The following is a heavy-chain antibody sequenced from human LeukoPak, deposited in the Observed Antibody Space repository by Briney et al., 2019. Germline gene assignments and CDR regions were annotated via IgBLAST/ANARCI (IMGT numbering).Heavy chain of an antibody. Sequence: PGGSLRLSCAASGFTFSSYAMSWVRQAPGKGLEWVSAISGSGGSTYYADSVKGRFTISRDNSKNTLYLQMNSLRAEDTAVYYCAKQGDIVVVPAAPEGHFDYWGQGTLVTVSS. CDR1: GFTFSSYA. CDR3: AKQGDIVVVPAAPEGHFDY. CDR2: ISGSGGST. V-gene: IGHV3-23*01. D-gene: IGHD2-2*01. J-gene: IGHJ4*02.